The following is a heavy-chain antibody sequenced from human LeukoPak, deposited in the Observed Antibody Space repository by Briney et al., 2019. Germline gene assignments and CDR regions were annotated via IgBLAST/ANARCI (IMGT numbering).Heavy chain of an antibody. V-gene: IGHV1-2*02. Sequence: GASVKVSCKASGYTCTIYYMHWVRQAPGQGLEWMGWINPNSGATSYAQRFQGRVTMTRDTSISTAYMELSGLTSDDTAVYYCARNPPYCTSTSCYNDYWGQGTLVTVSS. J-gene: IGHJ4*02. D-gene: IGHD2-2*02. CDR2: INPNSGAT. CDR1: GYTCTIYY. CDR3: ARNPPYCTSTSCYNDY.